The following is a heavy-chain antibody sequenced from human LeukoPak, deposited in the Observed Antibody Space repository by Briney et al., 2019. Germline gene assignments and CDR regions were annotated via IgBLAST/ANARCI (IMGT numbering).Heavy chain of an antibody. CDR3: ARGSDSGSYFYYYYYGMDV. D-gene: IGHD1-26*01. J-gene: IGHJ6*02. CDR1: GYTFTSYD. V-gene: IGHV1-8*01. Sequence: GASVKVSCKASGYTFTSYDINWVRQATGQGLEWMGWMNPNSGNTGYAQKFQGRVTMTRNTSISTAYMELSSLRSEDTAVYYRARGSDSGSYFYYYYYGMDVWGQGTTVTVSS. CDR2: MNPNSGNT.